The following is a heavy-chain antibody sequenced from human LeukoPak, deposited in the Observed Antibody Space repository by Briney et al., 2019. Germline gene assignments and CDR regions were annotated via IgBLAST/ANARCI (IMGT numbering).Heavy chain of an antibody. CDR1: GFTFSSYS. Sequence: RGSLRLSCAASGFTFSSYSMNWVRQAPGKGLEWVSSISSSSSCIYYADSVKGRFTISRDNAKNSLYLQMNSLRAEDTAVYYCAREHPRYSRGWYYWGQGTLVTVSS. J-gene: IGHJ4*02. CDR2: ISSSSSCI. V-gene: IGHV3-21*01. CDR3: AREHPRYSRGWYY. D-gene: IGHD6-19*01.